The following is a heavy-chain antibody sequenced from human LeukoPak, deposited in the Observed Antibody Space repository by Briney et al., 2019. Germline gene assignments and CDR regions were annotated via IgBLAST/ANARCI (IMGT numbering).Heavy chain of an antibody. D-gene: IGHD3-3*01. Sequence: GGSLRLSCAASGFTFSTYSMNWVRQAPGKGLEWVSSISSSSSYIYYADSMKGRFTISRDNAKNSLYLQMNSLRAEDTAVYYCARDVYDFWSGYYNDYWGQGTLVTVSS. J-gene: IGHJ4*02. CDR2: ISSSSSYI. CDR3: ARDVYDFWSGYYNDY. CDR1: GFTFSTYS. V-gene: IGHV3-21*01.